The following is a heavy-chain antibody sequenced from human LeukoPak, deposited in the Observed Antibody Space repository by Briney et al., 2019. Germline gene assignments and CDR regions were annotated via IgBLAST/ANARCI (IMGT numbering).Heavy chain of an antibody. J-gene: IGHJ4*02. Sequence: SETLSLTCTVSGGSISSSSYYWGWIRPPPGKGLEWIASIHYSGSTYYNPSLKSRVTISVDTSKNQFSLKLSSVTAADTALYYCARAHTSSWYMDYWGQGTLVTVSS. V-gene: IGHV4-39*07. CDR2: IHYSGST. D-gene: IGHD6-13*01. CDR1: GGSISSSSYY. CDR3: ARAHTSSWYMDY.